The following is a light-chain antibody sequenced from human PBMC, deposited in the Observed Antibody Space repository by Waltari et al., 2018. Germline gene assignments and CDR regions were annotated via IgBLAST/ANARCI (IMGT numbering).Light chain of an antibody. Sequence: QLVLTQSPSASASLGASVKLTCTLSSGHSNNVIAWHQQQPEKGPRYLMKVNSNGSHSKGDELPDRFSGSSSGAERYLTISSLQSEDEADYYCQTGGHGTWVFGGGTKLTVL. CDR3: QTGGHGTWV. CDR2: VNSNGSH. V-gene: IGLV4-69*02. J-gene: IGLJ3*02. CDR1: SGHSNNV.